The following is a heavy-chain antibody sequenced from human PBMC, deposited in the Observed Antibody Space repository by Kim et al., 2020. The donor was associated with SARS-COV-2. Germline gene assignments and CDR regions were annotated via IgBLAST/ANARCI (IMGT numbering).Heavy chain of an antibody. CDR3: ARYHASHSIAPSYYFDY. CDR2: IYPGDSDT. D-gene: IGHD6-6*01. CDR1: GYSFTSYW. Sequence: GESLKISCKGSGYSFTSYWIGWVRQMPGKGLEWMGIIYPGDSDTRYSPSFQGQVTISADKSISTAYLQWNSLKASDTAMYYCARYHASHSIAPSYYFDYWGQGTLVTVSS. V-gene: IGHV5-51*01. J-gene: IGHJ4*02.